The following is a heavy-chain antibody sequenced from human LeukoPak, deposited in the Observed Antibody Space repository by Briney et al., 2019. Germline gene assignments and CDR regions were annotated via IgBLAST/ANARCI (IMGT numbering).Heavy chain of an antibody. CDR1: GFTFSSYA. D-gene: IGHD6-13*01. V-gene: IGHV3-30-3*01. J-gene: IGHJ6*02. CDR3: ARDRGDSAAAGQYYYYYGMDV. CDR2: ISYDGSNK. Sequence: TGGSLRLSCAASGFTFSSYAMHWVRQAPGKGLEWVAVISYDGSNKYYADSVKGRFTISRDNSKNTLYLQMNSLRAEDTAVYYCARDRGDSAAAGQYYYYYGMDVWGQGTTVTVSS.